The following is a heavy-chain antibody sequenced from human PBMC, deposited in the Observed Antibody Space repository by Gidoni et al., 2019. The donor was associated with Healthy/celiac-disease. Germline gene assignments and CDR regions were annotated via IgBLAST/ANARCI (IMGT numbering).Heavy chain of an antibody. J-gene: IGHJ4*02. CDR3: ARERGHGDFDY. Sequence: EVQLVESGGGLVQPGGSLRLSCAASGCTFSSYEMNWVRQAPGKGLEWVSYISSSGSTIYYADSVKGRFTISRDNAKNSLYLQMNSLRAEDTAVYYCARERGHGDFDYWGQGTLVTVSS. V-gene: IGHV3-48*03. CDR1: GCTFSSYE. CDR2: ISSSGSTI.